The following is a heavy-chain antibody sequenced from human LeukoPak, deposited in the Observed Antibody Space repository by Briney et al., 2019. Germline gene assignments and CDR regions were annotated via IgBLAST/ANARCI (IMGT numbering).Heavy chain of an antibody. V-gene: IGHV4-34*01. Sequence: PSETLSLTCAVYGGSFSGYYWSWIRQPPGKGLQWIGSFYYSGSTYYNPSLKSRVTIDTSKNQFSLKLSSVTAADTAVYYCARGRRDGYNLEYFDKWGQGTLVTVSS. J-gene: IGHJ4*02. D-gene: IGHD5-24*01. CDR2: FYYSGST. CDR3: ARGRRDGYNLEYFDK. CDR1: GGSFSGYY.